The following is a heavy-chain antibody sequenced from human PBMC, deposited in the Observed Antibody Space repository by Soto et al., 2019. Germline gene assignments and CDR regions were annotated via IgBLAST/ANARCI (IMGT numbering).Heavy chain of an antibody. CDR1: GFTFSGYS. CDR2: ISYHGETT. J-gene: IGHJ4*02. V-gene: IGHV3-64*04. Sequence: GGSLRLSCSGSGFTFSGYSMLWVRQAPGKGLEFVSAISYHGETTHYGDSMKGRFTISRDNAKNSLYLEMNSLRAEDTAVYYCARESEDLTSNFDYWGQGTLVTVSS. CDR3: ARESEDLTSNFDY.